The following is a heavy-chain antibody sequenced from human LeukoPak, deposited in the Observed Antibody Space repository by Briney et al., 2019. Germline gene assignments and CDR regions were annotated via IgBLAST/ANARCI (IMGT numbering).Heavy chain of an antibody. J-gene: IGHJ4*02. CDR1: GGSISSGSYY. V-gene: IGHV4-39*01. Sequence: SETLSLTCTVSGGSISSGSYYWSWIRQPAGKGLEWIGSIYYSGSTYYNPSLKSRVTISVDTSKNQFSLKLSSVTAADTAVYYCARSPRGSIAGRGGHFDYWGQGTLVTVSP. D-gene: IGHD6-6*01. CDR2: IYYSGST. CDR3: ARSPRGSIAGRGGHFDY.